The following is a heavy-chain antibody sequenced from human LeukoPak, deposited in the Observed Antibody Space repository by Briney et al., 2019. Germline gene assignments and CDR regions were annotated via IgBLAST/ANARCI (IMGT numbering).Heavy chain of an antibody. CDR3: ATGFILTGIEYYFDY. Sequence: GSLRLSCAASGFTFSSYWMSWVRQAPGKGLEWVANIKQDGSEKYYVDSVKGRFTISRDNAKNSLYLQMNSLRAEDTAVYYCATGFILTGIEYYFDYWGQGTLVTVSS. J-gene: IGHJ4*02. CDR1: GFTFSSYW. CDR2: IKQDGSEK. V-gene: IGHV3-7*01. D-gene: IGHD3-9*01.